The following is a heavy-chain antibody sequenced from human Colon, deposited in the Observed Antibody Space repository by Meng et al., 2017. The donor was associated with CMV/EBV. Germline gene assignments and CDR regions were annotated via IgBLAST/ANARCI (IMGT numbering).Heavy chain of an antibody. J-gene: IGHJ4*02. CDR2: MNPNNGDT. D-gene: IGHD6-13*01. CDR3: ARGIAAGVDY. Sequence: VSCKASGYTFTNYHINWVRQATGQGLEWMRWMNPNNGDTGYAQKFQGRVTMTRDTSITTVYMELSSLRSEDTALYYCARGIAAGVDYWGQGTLVTVSS. CDR1: GYTFTNYH. V-gene: IGHV1-8*01.